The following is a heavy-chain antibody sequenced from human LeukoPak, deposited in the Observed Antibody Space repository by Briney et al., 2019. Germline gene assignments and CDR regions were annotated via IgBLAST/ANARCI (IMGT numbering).Heavy chain of an antibody. CDR1: GGSISSGSYY. Sequence: SETLSLTCTVSGGSISSGSYYWSWIRQPAGKGLEWIGRIYTSGSTNYNPSLRSRVTISVDTSKNQFSLKLSSVTAADTAVYYCARAYYDSSGFFDYWGQGTLVTVSS. D-gene: IGHD3-22*01. V-gene: IGHV4-61*02. J-gene: IGHJ4*02. CDR3: ARAYYDSSGFFDY. CDR2: IYTSGST.